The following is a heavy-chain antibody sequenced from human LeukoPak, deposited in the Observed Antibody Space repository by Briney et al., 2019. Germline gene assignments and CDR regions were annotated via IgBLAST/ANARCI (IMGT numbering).Heavy chain of an antibody. CDR1: GFTFSSDW. D-gene: IGHD4-23*01. J-gene: IGHJ4*02. CDR2: ISGDGSTT. CDR3: ARVNYGGNFDY. V-gene: IGHV3-74*01. Sequence: GGSLRLSYAASGFTFSSDWMHWVRQAPGKGLVWVSRISGDGSTTTYADSVKGRFTISRDNAKNTLYLQMNSLRADDTAVYYCARVNYGGNFDYWGQGTLVTVSS.